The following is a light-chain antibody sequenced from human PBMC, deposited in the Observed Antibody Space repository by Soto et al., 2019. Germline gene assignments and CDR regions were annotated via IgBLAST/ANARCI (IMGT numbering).Light chain of an antibody. Sequence: DIVMTQSPDSLAVSLGERATINCKCSKSVLYSSNNKNYLAWYQQKPGQPPKLLIYRASTRESGVPDRFSGSGSGTDFTLTISSLQAEDVAVYYCQQYYSTPWTFGQGTTVDIK. J-gene: IGKJ1*01. CDR1: KSVLYSSNNKNY. V-gene: IGKV4-1*01. CDR2: RAS. CDR3: QQYYSTPWT.